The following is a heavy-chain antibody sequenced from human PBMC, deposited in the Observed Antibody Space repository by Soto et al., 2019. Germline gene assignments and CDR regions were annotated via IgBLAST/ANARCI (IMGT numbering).Heavy chain of an antibody. CDR1: GFTFSSYA. CDR3: AKSGYSVVAGTRFDY. J-gene: IGHJ4*02. V-gene: IGHV3-23*01. Sequence: GGSLRLSCAASGFTFSSYAMSWVRQAPGKGLEWVSAISGSGGSTYYADSVKGRFTISRDNSKNTLYLQMNSLRAEDTAVYYCAKSGYSVVAGTRFDYWGQGTLVTVSS. D-gene: IGHD6-19*01. CDR2: ISGSGGST.